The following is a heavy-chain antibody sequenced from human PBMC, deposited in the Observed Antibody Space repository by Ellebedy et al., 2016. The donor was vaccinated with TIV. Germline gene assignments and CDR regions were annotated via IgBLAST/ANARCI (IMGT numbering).Heavy chain of an antibody. V-gene: IGHV4-34*01. CDR1: GGSFSGYY. J-gene: IGHJ6*03. Sequence: SETLSLXXAVYGGSFSGYYWSWIRQPPGKGLEWIGEINHSGSTNYNPSLKSRVTISVDTSKNQFSLKLSSVTAADTAVYYCARGRSILYYYYYMDVWGKGTTVTVSS. CDR2: INHSGST. CDR3: ARGRSILYYYYYMDV. D-gene: IGHD3-10*01.